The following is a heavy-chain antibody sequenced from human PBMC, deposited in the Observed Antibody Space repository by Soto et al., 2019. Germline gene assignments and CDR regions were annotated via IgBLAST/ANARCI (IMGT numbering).Heavy chain of an antibody. CDR3: ARGLYNWNYFDY. Sequence: PSETLSLTCTVSGGSITGGSISSTTYYWGWMRQHPGKGLEWIGYIYYSGSTHYNPSLKSRVTISVDTSKNQFSLKLSSVTAADTAVYYCARGLYNWNYFDYWGQGTLVTVSS. D-gene: IGHD1-20*01. CDR2: IYYSGST. CDR1: GGSITGGSISSTTYY. V-gene: IGHV4-31*03. J-gene: IGHJ4*02.